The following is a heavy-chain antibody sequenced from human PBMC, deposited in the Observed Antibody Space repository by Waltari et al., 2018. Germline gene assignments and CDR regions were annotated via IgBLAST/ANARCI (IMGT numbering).Heavy chain of an antibody. CDR1: GGSISSYS. J-gene: IGHJ4*02. D-gene: IGHD6-13*01. V-gene: IGHV4-59*01. Sequence: VQLQESGPGLVTPSETLSLTCTVSGGSISSYSWSWIRHPPGKGLEWIGYIYYSGSTNYNPSLKSRVTISVDTSKSQFSLKLSSVTAADTAVYYCARTPAAAGTGEEPFDYWGQGTLVTVSS. CDR3: ARTPAAAGTGEEPFDY. CDR2: IYYSGST.